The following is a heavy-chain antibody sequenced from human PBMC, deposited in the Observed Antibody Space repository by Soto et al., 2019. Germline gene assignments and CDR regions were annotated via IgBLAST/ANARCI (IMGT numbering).Heavy chain of an antibody. V-gene: IGHV4-30-4*01. CDR3: XXXXXXXXXXXY. J-gene: IGHJ4*02. CDR2: IYYSGST. CDR1: GGSISSGDYY. Sequence: QVQLQESGPGLVKPSQTLSLTCTVSGGSISSGDYYWSWIRQPPGKGLEWIGYIYYSGSTYYNPSLKSRVTISVDTSKDPFSLKLSSVTAADTAVXXXXXXXXXXXXXXYXGQGTLVTVSS.